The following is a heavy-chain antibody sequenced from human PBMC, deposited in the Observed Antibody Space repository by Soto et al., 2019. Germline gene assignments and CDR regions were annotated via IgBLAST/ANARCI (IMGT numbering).Heavy chain of an antibody. CDR3: AKEGAVDGTDY. CDR2: IKQDGREK. J-gene: IGHJ4*02. Sequence: EVQLVESGGGVVQPGGSLRLSCAASGFTFSSYWMSWVRQAPGKGLEWVANIKQDGREKYYVDSVKGRFTISRDNAQNSLYLQRNRLRAEDSAVYDWAKEGAVDGTDYWGQGTLVTVSS. CDR1: GFTFSSYW. V-gene: IGHV3-7*01. D-gene: IGHD6-19*01.